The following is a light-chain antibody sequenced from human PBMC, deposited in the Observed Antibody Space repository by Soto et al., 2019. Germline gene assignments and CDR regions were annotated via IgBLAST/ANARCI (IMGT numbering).Light chain of an antibody. V-gene: IGKV3-15*01. CDR2: GVS. CDR1: QSVSVN. CDR3: QQYNDWPFT. Sequence: EIVMTQSLGTLSVSPGERATLSCRASQSVSVNLAWYQQKPGQAPRLLIYGVSTRATGIPARFSGSESGTEFTLTISSLQSEDFAVYYCQQYNDWPFTFGPGTKVDIK. J-gene: IGKJ3*01.